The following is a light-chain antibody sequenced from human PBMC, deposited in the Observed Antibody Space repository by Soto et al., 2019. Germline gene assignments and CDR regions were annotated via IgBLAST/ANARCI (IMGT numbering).Light chain of an antibody. J-gene: IGKJ1*01. Sequence: DIQMTQSPSTLSASVGDRVTITCRASQNIDRWLAWYQQKPGKAPNLLIYGASSLESRVPSRFSGSGSGTEFTLTISSLRPDDFATYYCQHYNSYPWTFGQGTKVEIE. CDR3: QHYNSYPWT. CDR2: GAS. V-gene: IGKV1-5*03. CDR1: QNIDRW.